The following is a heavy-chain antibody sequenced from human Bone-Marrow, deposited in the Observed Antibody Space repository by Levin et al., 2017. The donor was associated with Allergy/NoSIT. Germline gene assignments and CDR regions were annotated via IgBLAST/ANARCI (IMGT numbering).Heavy chain of an antibody. CDR3: ARRNSSWVVFAFDM. CDR1: GGSISSSNW. J-gene: IGHJ3*02. CDR2: IYHSGST. Sequence: SETLSLTCAVSGGSISSSNWWNWVRQSPGGGLEWIGEIYHSGSTNYNPSLKNRIFISVDKSRNQFSPRLNSVTAADTALYYCARRNSSWVVFAFDMWGQGTLVTVSS. V-gene: IGHV4-4*02. D-gene: IGHD2-8*02.